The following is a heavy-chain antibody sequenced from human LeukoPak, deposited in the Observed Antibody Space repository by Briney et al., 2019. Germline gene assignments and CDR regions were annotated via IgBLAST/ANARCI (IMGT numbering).Heavy chain of an antibody. J-gene: IGHJ4*02. CDR1: GGTFSSYA. V-gene: IGHV1-69*01. Sequence: SVKVSCKASGGTFSSYAISWVRQAPGQGLEWMGGIIPIFGTANYAQKFQGRVTITADESTSTAYMELSSLRSDDTAVYYCARADGSGSYYHTYFDYWGQGTLVTVSS. CDR3: ARADGSGSYYHTYFDY. D-gene: IGHD3-10*01. CDR2: IIPIFGTA.